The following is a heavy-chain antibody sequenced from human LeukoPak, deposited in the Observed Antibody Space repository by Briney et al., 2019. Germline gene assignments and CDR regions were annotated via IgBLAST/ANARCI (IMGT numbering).Heavy chain of an antibody. J-gene: IGHJ6*04. CDR1: GFTFSSYA. V-gene: IGHV3-23*01. CDR2: ISGSGGST. CDR3: ARDINGGMDV. D-gene: IGHD4-23*01. Sequence: GGSLRLSCAASGFTFSSYAMSWVRQAPGKGLEWVSAISGSGGSTYYADSVKGRFTISRDNAKNTLYLQMNSLRAEDTALYYCARDINGGMDVWGKGTTVTVSS.